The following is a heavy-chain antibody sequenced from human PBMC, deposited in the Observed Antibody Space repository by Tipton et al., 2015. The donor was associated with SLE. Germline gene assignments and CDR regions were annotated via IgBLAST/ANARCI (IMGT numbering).Heavy chain of an antibody. CDR3: ASGQTVDY. Sequence: LRLSCTVSGGSISSGSYYWSWIRQPAGKGLEWIGRIYTSGSTNYNPSLKSRVTISVDTSKNQFSLKLSSVTAADTAVYYCASGQTVDYWGQGTLVTVSS. CDR1: GGSISSGSYY. V-gene: IGHV4-61*02. D-gene: IGHD1-14*01. CDR2: IYTSGST. J-gene: IGHJ4*02.